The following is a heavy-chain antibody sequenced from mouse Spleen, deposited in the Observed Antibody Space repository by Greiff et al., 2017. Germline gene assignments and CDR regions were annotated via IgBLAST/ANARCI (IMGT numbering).Heavy chain of an antibody. V-gene: IGHV5-6-2*01. CDR1: GFTFSSYA. D-gene: IGHD2-13*01. Sequence: EVQVVESGGGLVKPGGSLKLSCAASGFTFSSYAMSWVRQTPEKRLEWVAAINSNGGSTYYPDTVKDRFTISRDNAKNTLYLQMSSLRSEDTALYYCARHGGYGDYDYAMDYWGQGTSVTVSS. J-gene: IGHJ4*01. CDR2: INSNGGST. CDR3: ARHGGYGDYDYAMDY.